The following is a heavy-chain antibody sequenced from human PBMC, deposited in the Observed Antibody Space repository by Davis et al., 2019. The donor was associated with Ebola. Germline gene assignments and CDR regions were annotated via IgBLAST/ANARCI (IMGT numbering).Heavy chain of an antibody. D-gene: IGHD6-19*01. CDR3: ARDQWDSSGWYNWFDP. V-gene: IGHV3-21*01. Sequence: GESLKISCAASGFTFSSYNMNWVRQTPGKGLEWVSSISSSSSYIYYADSVKGRFTISRDNAKNSVYLQMNSLRAEDTAVYYCARDQWDSSGWYNWFDPWGQGTLVTVSS. CDR2: ISSSSSYI. CDR1: GFTFSSYN. J-gene: IGHJ5*02.